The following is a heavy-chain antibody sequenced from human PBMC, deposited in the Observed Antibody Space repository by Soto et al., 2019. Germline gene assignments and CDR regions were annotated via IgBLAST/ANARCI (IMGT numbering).Heavy chain of an antibody. Sequence: EMQLVESGGDLVQPGGSLRLSCTASGFTFSDYWMHWVRHAPGKGLVWVSRISSDGTGTTYADSVKGRFTISRDNAKNTLYLHMNSLSDEDTSVYYCACSYGMDVWGQGTTVTVSS. CDR1: GFTFSDYW. J-gene: IGHJ6*02. CDR3: ACSYGMDV. CDR2: ISSDGTGT. D-gene: IGHD3-10*02. V-gene: IGHV3-74*01.